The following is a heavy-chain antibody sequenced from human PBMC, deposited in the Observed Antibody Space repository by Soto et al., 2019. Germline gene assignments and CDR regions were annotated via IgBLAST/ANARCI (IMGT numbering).Heavy chain of an antibody. V-gene: IGHV3-30-3*01. D-gene: IGHD6-19*01. CDR2: ISYDGNSK. CDR3: ARAQQWLGRSYFYYGMDV. CDR1: GFTFSSNA. Sequence: GGSLRLSCAASGFTFSSNAMHWVRQAPGRGLEWVAVISYDGNSKYYTDSVKGRPTNSRDNSKNTLYLQMNSLRVDDTAVYYCARAQQWLGRSYFYYGMDVWGQGTTVTVSS. J-gene: IGHJ6*02.